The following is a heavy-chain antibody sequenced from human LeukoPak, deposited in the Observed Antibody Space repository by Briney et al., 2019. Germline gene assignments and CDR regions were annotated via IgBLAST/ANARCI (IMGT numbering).Heavy chain of an antibody. CDR1: GYTFTSYY. CDR3: ASKVYYDILIPNSHYYMDV. J-gene: IGHJ6*03. CDR2: INPSGGST. Sequence: ASVKVSCKASGYTFTSYYMHWVRQAPRQGLEWMGIINPSGGSTSYAQKFQGRVTMTRDMSTSTVYMELSSLRSEDTAVYYCASKVYYDILIPNSHYYMDVWGKGTTVTVSS. V-gene: IGHV1-46*01. D-gene: IGHD3-9*01.